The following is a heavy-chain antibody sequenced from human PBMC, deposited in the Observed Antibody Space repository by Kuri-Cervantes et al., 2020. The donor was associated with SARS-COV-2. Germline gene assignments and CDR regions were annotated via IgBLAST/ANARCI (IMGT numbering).Heavy chain of an antibody. D-gene: IGHD7-27*01. V-gene: IGHV1-69*05. CDR2: IIPIFGTA. CDR3: ARDRELGL. J-gene: IGHJ4*02. CDR1: GGTFSSYA. Sequence: SVKVSCKASGGTFSSYAISWVRQAPGQGLEWMGGIIPIFGTANYSQKFQGRVTITTDESTSTAYVELSSLRSEDTAVYYCARDRELGLWGQGTLVTVSS.